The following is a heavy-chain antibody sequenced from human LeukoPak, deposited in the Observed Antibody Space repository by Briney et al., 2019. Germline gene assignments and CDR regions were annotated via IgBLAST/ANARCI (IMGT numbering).Heavy chain of an antibody. J-gene: IGHJ4*02. Sequence: GGSLRLSCAASGFTFSSYGMHWVRQSPGKGLEWVAFIRYDGSNKYYADSVKGRFTISRDNSKNTLYLQMNSLRAEDTAVYYCAKLSSSWYPDFDYWGQGTLVTVSS. CDR3: AKLSSSWYPDFDY. V-gene: IGHV3-30*02. CDR1: GFTFSSYG. D-gene: IGHD6-13*01. CDR2: IRYDGSNK.